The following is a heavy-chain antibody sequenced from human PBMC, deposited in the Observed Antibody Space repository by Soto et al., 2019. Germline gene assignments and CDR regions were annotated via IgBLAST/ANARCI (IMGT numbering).Heavy chain of an antibody. V-gene: IGHV1-69*06. CDR3: ARNSLFGNCTSNSCLNWFDP. D-gene: IGHD2-2*03. Sequence: QVQLVQSGAELREPGSSVKVSCKASGGTFITYAISWVRQAPGQGLEWIGVIIPFFGTTDYAQKFQGRVTITADTSTSTVYMELSSLGSEDSAIYYCARNSLFGNCTSNSCLNWFDPWGQGTLVTVSS. CDR1: GGTFITYA. CDR2: IIPFFGTT. J-gene: IGHJ5*02.